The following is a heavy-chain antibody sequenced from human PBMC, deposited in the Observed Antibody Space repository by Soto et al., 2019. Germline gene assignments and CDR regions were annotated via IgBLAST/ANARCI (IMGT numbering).Heavy chain of an antibody. Sequence: QVQLVQSGAEVKKPGSSVKVSCKASGGTFSSYAISWVRQAPGQGLEWMGGIIPIFGTANYAQKFQGRVTITEDEPTSTAYMELSSLRSEDTAVYYCAREEYQLLSPYYYYGMDVWGQGTTVTVSS. D-gene: IGHD2-2*01. CDR2: IIPIFGTA. CDR3: AREEYQLLSPYYYYGMDV. J-gene: IGHJ6*02. V-gene: IGHV1-69*12. CDR1: GGTFSSYA.